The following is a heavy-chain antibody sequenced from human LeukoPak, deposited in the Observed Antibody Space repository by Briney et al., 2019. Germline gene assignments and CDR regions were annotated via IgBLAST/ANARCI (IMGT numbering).Heavy chain of an antibody. Sequence: PAETQSLTCTVSGGSVSSGSYYWSWIRQPPGKGLEWIGYIYYSGSTNYNPSLKIRVTISVDTSKNQFSLKLSSVTAADTAVYYCARVWFGELFKAFDYWGQGTLIRVSS. CDR1: GGSVSSGSYY. V-gene: IGHV4-61*01. J-gene: IGHJ4*02. CDR2: IYYSGST. D-gene: IGHD3-10*01. CDR3: ARVWFGELFKAFDY.